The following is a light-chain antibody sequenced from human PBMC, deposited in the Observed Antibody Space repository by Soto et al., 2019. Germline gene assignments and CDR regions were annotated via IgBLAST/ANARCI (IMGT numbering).Light chain of an antibody. V-gene: IGKV1-39*01. CDR2: DAS. CDR1: QDISNY. J-gene: IGKJ5*01. CDR3: QQTYSTPIT. Sequence: DIQMTQSPSSLSASVGDRVTITCQASQDISNYLNWYQQKPGKAPKLLIYDASNLETGVPSRFSGSGSGTDFTLTISSLQPEDFVTYYCQQTYSTPITFGQGTRLET.